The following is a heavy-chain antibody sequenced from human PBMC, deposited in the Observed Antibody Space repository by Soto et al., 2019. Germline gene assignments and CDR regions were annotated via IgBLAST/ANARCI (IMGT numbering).Heavy chain of an antibody. CDR2: INAGNGNT. V-gene: IGHV1-3*05. D-gene: IGHD2-21*02. CDR1: GYTFTSYA. Sequence: QVQLVQSGAEEKKPGASVKVSCKASGYTFTSYAMHWVRQAPGQRPEWMGWINAGNGNTKYSQKFQGRVTITRDTSASTAYMELSSLRSEDTAVYYCARSIVGVTALDYWGQGTLVTVSS. CDR3: ARSIVGVTALDY. J-gene: IGHJ4*02.